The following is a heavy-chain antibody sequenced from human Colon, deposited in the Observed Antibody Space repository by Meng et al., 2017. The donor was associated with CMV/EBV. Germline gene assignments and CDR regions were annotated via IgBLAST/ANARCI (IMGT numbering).Heavy chain of an antibody. J-gene: IGHJ5*02. D-gene: IGHD3-16*01. CDR3: ASSLGAGA. Sequence: SVTVSCKASGYSLPNYHLHWVRQAPGQGLEWMGWINTNTGNPTYAQGLTGRFGFSLDTSVSTAYLQISSLKAEDTAMYYCASSLGAGAWGQGTLVTVSS. V-gene: IGHV7-4-1*02. CDR2: INTNTGNP. CDR1: GYSLPNYH.